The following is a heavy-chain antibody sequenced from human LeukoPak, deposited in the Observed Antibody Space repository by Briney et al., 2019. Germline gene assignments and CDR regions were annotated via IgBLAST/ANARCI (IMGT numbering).Heavy chain of an antibody. J-gene: IGHJ4*02. V-gene: IGHV3-23*01. D-gene: IGHD1-14*01. CDR3: ASRPRADIGPLDF. CDR2: ITGSGSRT. CDR1: GFTFSDYA. Sequence: GGSLRLSCAASGFTFSDYAMSWVRQAPGKGLEWVSSITGSGSRTYYTDSVKGRLTISRDNSKNTLYLQMNSLRADETAVYYCASRPRADIGPLDFWGQGTLVTVSS.